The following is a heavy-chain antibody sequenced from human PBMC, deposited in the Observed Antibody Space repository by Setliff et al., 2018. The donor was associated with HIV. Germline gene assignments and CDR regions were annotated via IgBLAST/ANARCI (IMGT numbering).Heavy chain of an antibody. J-gene: IGHJ4*02. D-gene: IGHD3-3*01. CDR1: GGSISSSGPGYN. CDR3: ARSQPDTIFGVVIFDY. Sequence: SETLSLTCTVSGGSISSSGPGYNWGWVRQAPGGGLEWIGSVYYSGSTYYNPSLKRRVTISLDTSKNQLSLRLTSMTAADTAVYYCARSQPDTIFGVVIFDYWGQGKMVTVSS. CDR2: VYYSGST. V-gene: IGHV4-39*01.